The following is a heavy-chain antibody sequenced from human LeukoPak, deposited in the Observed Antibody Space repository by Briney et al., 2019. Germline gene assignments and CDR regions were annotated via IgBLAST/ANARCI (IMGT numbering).Heavy chain of an antibody. D-gene: IGHD3-10*01. Sequence: AETLSLTCSVSGGSISSHYLTGLRQPPGKGLEWSGYIYYSGTTKHNPPLKSRVPIPLHTSKTQFPLNLNSVTAADTAVYYCARKSSLWFDIWGQGTIVTVSS. CDR1: GGSISSHY. CDR2: IYYSGTT. CDR3: ARKSSLWFDI. V-gene: IGHV4-59*11. J-gene: IGHJ3*02.